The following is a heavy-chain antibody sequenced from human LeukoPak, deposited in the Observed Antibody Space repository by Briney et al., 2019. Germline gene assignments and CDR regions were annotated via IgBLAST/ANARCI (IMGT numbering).Heavy chain of an antibody. CDR1: GFTFSNYW. J-gene: IGHJ4*02. V-gene: IGHV3-7*01. CDR2: INQDGSEK. CDR3: ARDYVWGSSESDY. Sequence: GGSLRLSCVASGFTFSNYWMTWFHQTPGKGLEWVGNINQDGSEKYYLDSVRGRFTISRDNAKNSLYLQMNSLRVEDTAIYYCARDYVWGSSESDYWGQGTLVTVSS. D-gene: IGHD7-27*01.